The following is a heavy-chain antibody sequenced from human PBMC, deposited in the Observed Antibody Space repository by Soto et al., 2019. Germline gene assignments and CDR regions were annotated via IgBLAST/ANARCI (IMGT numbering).Heavy chain of an antibody. CDR3: AQATYYYDSSGYSDY. CDR2: IYWDDDK. V-gene: IGHV2-5*02. CDR1: GFSLSTSGVG. J-gene: IGHJ4*02. D-gene: IGHD3-22*01. Sequence: QITLKESGPTLVKPTQTLTLTCTFSGFSLSTSGVGVGWIRQPPGKALEWLALIYWDDDKRYSPSLNSRLTITKDTAKIHVVLTMTNMDPVDTATYYCAQATYYYDSSGYSDYWGQGTLVTVSS.